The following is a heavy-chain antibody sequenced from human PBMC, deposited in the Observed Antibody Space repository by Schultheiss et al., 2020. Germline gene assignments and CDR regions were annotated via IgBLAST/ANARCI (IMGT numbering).Heavy chain of an antibody. CDR2: ILSNDEK. CDR3: ARIQPHYDSSGYSALQYPFDY. V-gene: IGHV2-26*01. CDR1: GFSLTNRALG. D-gene: IGHD3-22*01. Sequence: SGPTLVKPTETLTLTCTASGFSLTNRALGVSWIRQPPGKALEWLAHILSNDEKFYSTSLRSRLTIFKDTSKSQVVLIMTNMDPVDTATYYCARIQPHYDSSGYSALQYPFDYWGQGTLVTVSS. J-gene: IGHJ4*02.